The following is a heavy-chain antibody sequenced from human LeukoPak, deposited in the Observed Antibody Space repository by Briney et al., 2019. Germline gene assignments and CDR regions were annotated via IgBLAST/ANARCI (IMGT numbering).Heavy chain of an antibody. J-gene: IGHJ5*02. Sequence: AETLSLTCTVSGGSISSYYWSWIRQPPGRGLEWMGDIYYSGSTNYNPSLKSRVTISVDTSKNQLSLKLSSVTAADTAVYYCARARGREDNWFDPWGQGTLVTVSS. CDR3: ARARGREDNWFDP. CDR2: IYYSGST. V-gene: IGHV4-59*01. D-gene: IGHD5-24*01. CDR1: GGSISSYY.